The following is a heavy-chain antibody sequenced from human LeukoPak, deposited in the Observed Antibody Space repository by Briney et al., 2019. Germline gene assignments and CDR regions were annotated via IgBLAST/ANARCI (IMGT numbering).Heavy chain of an antibody. V-gene: IGHV4-59*01. Sequence: SETLSLTCTVSGGSISSYYWSWIRQPPGKGLEWIGYIYHSGSTNYNPSLKSRVTISVDTSKNQFSLELSSVTAADTAVYYCAIVVRGFFDPWGQGTLVTVSS. CDR3: AIVVRGFFDP. CDR1: GGSISSYY. J-gene: IGHJ5*02. D-gene: IGHD3-10*01. CDR2: IYHSGST.